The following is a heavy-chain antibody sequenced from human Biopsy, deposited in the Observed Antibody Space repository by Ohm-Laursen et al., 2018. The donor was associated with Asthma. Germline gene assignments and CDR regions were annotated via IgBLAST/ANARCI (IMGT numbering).Heavy chain of an antibody. Sequence: GTLSLTCSLSSSSGGYMRSGNYYWTWIRQPPGKGLEWIGEINHRGSTNYNPSLKSRVTLSVDTSKNQFSVKLRSVTAADTAVYYCARSPYYYVLLGPTRGFGVYSVWGHGTLVTVSS. D-gene: IGHD3-10*02. V-gene: IGHV4-39*07. J-gene: IGHJ3*01. CDR1: SSSGGYMRSGNYY. CDR2: INHRGST. CDR3: ARSPYYYVLLGPTRGFGVYSV.